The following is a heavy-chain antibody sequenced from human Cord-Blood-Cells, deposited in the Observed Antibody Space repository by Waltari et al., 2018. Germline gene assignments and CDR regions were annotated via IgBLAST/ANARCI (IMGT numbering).Heavy chain of an antibody. CDR1: GGSISSYY. J-gene: IGHJ3*02. Sequence: QVQLQESGPGLVKPSETLSLTCTVSGGSISSYYWSWIRQPPGKGLEWIGYIYYSGSTNYNPSLKSRVTISVDTSKNQFSLKLSSVTAADTAVYYCARHEEGYSVGAFDIWGQGTMVTVSS. CDR3: ARHEEGYSVGAFDI. CDR2: IYYSGST. V-gene: IGHV4-59*08. D-gene: IGHD1-1*01.